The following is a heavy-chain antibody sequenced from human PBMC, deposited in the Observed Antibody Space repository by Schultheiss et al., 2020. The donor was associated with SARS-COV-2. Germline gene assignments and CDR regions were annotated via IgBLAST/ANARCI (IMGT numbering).Heavy chain of an antibody. D-gene: IGHD3-22*01. CDR2: ISYDGSNK. Sequence: GGSLRLSCAASGFTFSSYAMHWVRQAPGKGLEWVAVISYDGSNKYYADSVKGRFTISRDNSKNTLYLQMNSLRAEDTAVYYCAKGPYYYDSSGSDYWGQGTLVTVSS. CDR3: AKGPYYYDSSGSDY. V-gene: IGHV3-30-3*01. CDR1: GFTFSSYA. J-gene: IGHJ4*02.